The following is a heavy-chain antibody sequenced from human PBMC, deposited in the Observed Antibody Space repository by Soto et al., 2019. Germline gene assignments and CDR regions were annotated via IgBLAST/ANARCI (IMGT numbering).Heavy chain of an antibody. V-gene: IGHV3-43*01. Sequence: GGSLRLSCAASGFTFDDYSIHWVRQAPGKGLEWVSLITWDGDSTYYGDSVKGRFTISRDNSKNSLYLQMNSLRTEDTALYYCAKAREARGYYYGMDVWGQGTTVTVYS. CDR2: ITWDGDST. J-gene: IGHJ6*02. CDR1: GFTFDDYS. CDR3: AKAREARGYYYGMDV.